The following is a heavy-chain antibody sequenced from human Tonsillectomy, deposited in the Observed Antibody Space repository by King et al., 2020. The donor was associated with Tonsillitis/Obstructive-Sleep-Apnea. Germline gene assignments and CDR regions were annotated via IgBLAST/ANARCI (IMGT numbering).Heavy chain of an antibody. D-gene: IGHD3-10*01. Sequence: QLVQSGAEVKKPGASVKVSCKASGYTFSSYGISWVRQAPGQGLEWMGWISTYNGNTNYAQKFQGRVTMTTDTSTSTAYMELRSLRSDDTAVYCCARVPWFGELSASTTFDYWGQGTLVTVSS. V-gene: IGHV1-18*01. CDR3: ARVPWFGELSASTTFDY. J-gene: IGHJ4*02. CDR1: GYTFSSYG. CDR2: ISTYNGNT.